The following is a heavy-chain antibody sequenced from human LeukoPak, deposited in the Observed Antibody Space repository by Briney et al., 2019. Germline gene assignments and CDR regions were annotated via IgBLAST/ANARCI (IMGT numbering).Heavy chain of an antibody. CDR1: GYTFTSYG. CDR2: ISAYNGNT. Sequence: ASVKVSCKASGYTFTSYGISWVRQAPGQGLEWMGWISAYNGNTNYAQKLQGRVTMTTDTSTSTAYMELRSLRSDDTALYYCARDRYQMISRPPFDPWGQGTRVTVSS. V-gene: IGHV1-18*01. J-gene: IGHJ5*02. CDR3: ARDRYQMISRPPFDP. D-gene: IGHD2-2*01.